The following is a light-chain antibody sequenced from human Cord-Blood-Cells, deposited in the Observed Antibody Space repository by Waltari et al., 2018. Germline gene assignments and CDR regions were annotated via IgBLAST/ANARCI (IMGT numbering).Light chain of an antibody. V-gene: IGLV3-16*01. CDR1: ALPKKV. J-gene: IGLJ1*01. CDR2: NDS. CDR3: LSADSSGTYV. Sequence: SYELSQPPPLPVSLAQMARLSCPGEALPKKVPLWYQKRPGQFPVLVIYNDSQRPSPIPGRFAGSSSDTIVTLTSSGVQAEDEADYYCLSADSSGTYVFGSGTKVTVL.